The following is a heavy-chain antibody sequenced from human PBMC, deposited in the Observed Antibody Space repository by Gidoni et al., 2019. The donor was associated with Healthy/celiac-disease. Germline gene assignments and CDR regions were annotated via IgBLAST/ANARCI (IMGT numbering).Heavy chain of an antibody. CDR2: IGYDGSNK. CDR1: GFTFSSYG. J-gene: IGHJ4*02. Sequence: QVQLVESGGGVVQPGRSLRLSCAASGFTFSSYGMPWVRQAPGKGLEWVAVIGYDGSNKYYADSVKGRFTIARDNSKNTLYLQMNSLRAEDTAVYYCARDLGRDGYNFTPWGWGQGTLVTVSS. CDR3: ARDLGRDGYNFTPWG. D-gene: IGHD5-12*01. V-gene: IGHV3-33*01.